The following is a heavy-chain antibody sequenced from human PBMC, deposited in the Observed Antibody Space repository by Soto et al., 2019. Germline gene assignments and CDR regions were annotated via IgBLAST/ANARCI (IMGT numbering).Heavy chain of an antibody. J-gene: IGHJ4*01. D-gene: IGHD4-4*01. Sequence: SGFTFSNFAMSWVRQAPGKGLEWVSVISGGGGTTYYADSVKGRFTISRDNSKNTLYLQMNSLRAEDTALYYCAKAMTTPSRPRNYFDYWGHGTLVTVSS. V-gene: IGHV3-23*01. CDR2: ISGGGGTT. CDR3: AKAMTTPSRPRNYFDY. CDR1: GFTFSNFA.